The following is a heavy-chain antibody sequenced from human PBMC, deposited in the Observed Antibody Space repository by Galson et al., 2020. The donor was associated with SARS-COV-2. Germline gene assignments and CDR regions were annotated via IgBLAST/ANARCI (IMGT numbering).Heavy chain of an antibody. CDR3: AKDRAIEGGSDRYGLFEH. D-gene: IGHD2-21*02. Sequence: GGSLRLSCAASGFTFTSYGMHWVRQAPGKWLEWVAFIRSDGQNTKVADSVKGRFTLSRDNPKNTVFLQMNSLRPEDTAVYYCAKDRAIEGGSDRYGLFEHWGQGTLVTVSS. CDR2: IRSDGQNT. J-gene: IGHJ4*02. V-gene: IGHV3-30*02. CDR1: GFTFTSYG.